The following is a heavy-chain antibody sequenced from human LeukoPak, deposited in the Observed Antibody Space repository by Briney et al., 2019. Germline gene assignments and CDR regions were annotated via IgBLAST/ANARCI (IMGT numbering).Heavy chain of an antibody. CDR1: GDTFINYG. V-gene: IGHV1-18*01. CDR2: ISAYNGNT. CDR3: ATLSPGDADY. Sequence: EASVKVSCKASGDTFINYGISWVRQAPGQGREWMGWISAYNGNTNTAQKFQGRVTMTTDTSTSAAYMELRSLKSDDTAVYYCATLSPGDADYWGQGTLVTVSS. D-gene: IGHD2-21*02. J-gene: IGHJ4*02.